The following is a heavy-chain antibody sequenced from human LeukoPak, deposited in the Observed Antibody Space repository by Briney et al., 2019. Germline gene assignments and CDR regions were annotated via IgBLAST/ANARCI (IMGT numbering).Heavy chain of an antibody. CDR2: IKRKTDGGTT. V-gene: IGHV3-15*01. Sequence: GGSLRLSCAASGFTFSNAWMSWVRQAPGKGLEWVGRIKRKTDGGTTEYAAPVKGRFTISRDDSKNTLYLQMNSLKIEDTAVYYCTHTIDFWSGYYRDYWGQGTLVTVSS. CDR1: GFTFSNAW. D-gene: IGHD3-3*01. CDR3: THTIDFWSGYYRDY. J-gene: IGHJ4*02.